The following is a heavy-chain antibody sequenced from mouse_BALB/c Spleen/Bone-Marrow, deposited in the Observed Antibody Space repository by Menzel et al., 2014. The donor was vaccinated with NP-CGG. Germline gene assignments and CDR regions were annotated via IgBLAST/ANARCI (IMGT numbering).Heavy chain of an antibody. CDR3: ARGGLLRAMDY. Sequence: EVQLQQSGPELVKPGASVKISCKASGYSFTGYFMNWVMQSHGKSLEWIGRINLYNGDTFYNQTFKGQATSTVDKSTSTAHMELRSLASEDSAVYYCARGGLLRAMDYLGQGTSVTVSS. D-gene: IGHD2-3*01. V-gene: IGHV1-20*02. CDR1: GYSFTGYF. J-gene: IGHJ4*01. CDR2: INLYNGDT.